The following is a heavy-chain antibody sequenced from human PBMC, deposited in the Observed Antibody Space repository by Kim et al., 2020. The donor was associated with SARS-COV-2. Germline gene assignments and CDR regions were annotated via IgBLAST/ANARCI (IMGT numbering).Heavy chain of an antibody. CDR3: ASFFPGRQVADAFDI. Sequence: PSLKSRVTISVDTSKNQFTLKLSSVTAADTAVYYCASFFPGRQVADAFDIWGQGTMVTVSS. D-gene: IGHD5-12*01. J-gene: IGHJ3*02. V-gene: IGHV4-59*01.